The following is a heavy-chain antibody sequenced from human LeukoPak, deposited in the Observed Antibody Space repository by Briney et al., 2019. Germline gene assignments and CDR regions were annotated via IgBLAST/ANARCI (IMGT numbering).Heavy chain of an antibody. CDR3: ARSYYDSSGYYYNNNYYFDY. CDR2: IYYSGST. D-gene: IGHD3-22*01. J-gene: IGHJ4*02. CDR1: GGSISSSSYY. V-gene: IGHV4-39*01. Sequence: PSETLSLTCTVSGGSISSSSYYWGWIRQPPGKGLEWIGSIYYSGSTYYNPSLKSRVTISVDTSKNQFSLKLSSVTAADTAVYYCARSYYDSSGYYYNNNYYFDYWGQGTLVTVSS.